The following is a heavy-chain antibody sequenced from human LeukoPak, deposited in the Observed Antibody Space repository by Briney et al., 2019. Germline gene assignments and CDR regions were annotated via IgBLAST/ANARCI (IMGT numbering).Heavy chain of an antibody. D-gene: IGHD1-26*01. J-gene: IGHJ3*02. Sequence: GGSLRLSCAASGFTFSIYAMSWVRQAPGKGLEWVSAISGSGGSTYYADSVKGRFTISRDNSKNTLYLQMNSLRAEDTAVYYCASPAGELDAFDIWGQGTMVTVSS. V-gene: IGHV3-23*01. CDR3: ASPAGELDAFDI. CDR1: GFTFSIYA. CDR2: ISGSGGST.